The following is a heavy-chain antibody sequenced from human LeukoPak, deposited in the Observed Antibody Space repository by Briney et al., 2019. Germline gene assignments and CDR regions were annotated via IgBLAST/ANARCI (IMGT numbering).Heavy chain of an antibody. CDR1: GYTFTGYY. J-gene: IGHJ4*02. V-gene: IGHV1-18*04. Sequence: ASVKVSCKASGYTFTGYYMHWVRQAPGQELEWMGWISAYNGNTNYAQKLQGRVTMTTDTSTSTAYMELRSLRSDDTAVYYCARGIAAAGTNDYWGQGTLVTVSS. CDR3: ARGIAAAGTNDY. CDR2: ISAYNGNT. D-gene: IGHD6-13*01.